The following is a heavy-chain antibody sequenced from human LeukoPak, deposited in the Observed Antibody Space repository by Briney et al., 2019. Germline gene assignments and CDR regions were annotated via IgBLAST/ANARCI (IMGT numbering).Heavy chain of an antibody. CDR3: ARGTQLVHAFDI. D-gene: IGHD6-6*01. Sequence: SETLSLTCTVSGGSISSYYWSWIRQPPGKGLEWIGYIYYSGSTNYNPSLKSRVTISVDTSKNQFSLKLSSVTAADTAVYYCARGTQLVHAFDIWGQGTMVTVSS. V-gene: IGHV4-59*01. CDR1: GGSISSYY. CDR2: IYYSGST. J-gene: IGHJ3*02.